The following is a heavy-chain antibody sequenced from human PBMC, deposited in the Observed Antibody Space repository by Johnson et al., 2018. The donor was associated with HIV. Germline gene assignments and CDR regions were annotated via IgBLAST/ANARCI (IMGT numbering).Heavy chain of an antibody. J-gene: IGHJ3*02. Sequence: QVQLVESGGGVVQPGGSLRLSCAASGFTFSSYGMHWVRQAPGKGLEWVAFIRYDGSNKYYADSVKGRFTISRDNSKNTLYLQMNSLRAEDTAVYYCARDSVGARGAFDIWGQGTMVTVSS. D-gene: IGHD3-16*01. V-gene: IGHV3-30*02. CDR1: GFTFSSYG. CDR3: ARDSVGARGAFDI. CDR2: IRYDGSNK.